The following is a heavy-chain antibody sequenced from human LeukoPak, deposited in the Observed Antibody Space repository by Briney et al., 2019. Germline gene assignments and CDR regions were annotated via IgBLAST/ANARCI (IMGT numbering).Heavy chain of an antibody. CDR1: GYRFTNYC. CDR3: AAGYSFGYFDY. Sequence: GESLKISCKGSGYRFTNYCIGWVRQMPGKGLEWMGMIFPGDSDTRYSPSFQGQVTISADKSISTAYLQWSSLRASDTAVHYCAAGYSFGYFDYWGQGALVTVSS. D-gene: IGHD5-18*01. J-gene: IGHJ4*02. CDR2: IFPGDSDT. V-gene: IGHV5-51*01.